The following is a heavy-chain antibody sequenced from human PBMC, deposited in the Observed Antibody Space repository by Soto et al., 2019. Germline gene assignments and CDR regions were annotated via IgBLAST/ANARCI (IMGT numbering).Heavy chain of an antibody. J-gene: IGHJ4*02. CDR3: ASLVATTPHDSDY. CDR2: INGDGSTT. Sequence: EVQLVESGGGLVQPGGSLRLSCAASGFTFSSYWMHWVRQAPGKGLAWVSRINGDGSTTKYADSVKGRFTTSRDNAKNPLYLQMNSLRAEDTAVYYCASLVATTPHDSDYWGQGTLVTVSS. V-gene: IGHV3-74*03. D-gene: IGHD5-12*01. CDR1: GFTFSSYW.